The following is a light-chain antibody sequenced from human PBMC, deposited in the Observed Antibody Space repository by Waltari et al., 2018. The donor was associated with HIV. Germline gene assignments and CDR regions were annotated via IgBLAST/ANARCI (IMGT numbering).Light chain of an antibody. J-gene: IGLJ2*01. Sequence: QSALTQPPSASGSLGQSVTISCIVSSSEIGAYDPVSWFQQLPHNAPTRLLYEVTKRPSGVPDRFSGSRSGNTAFLTVSGLQPNDTAAYFCSSYGDNNWVLFGGGTNLTVL. V-gene: IGLV2-8*01. CDR1: SSEIGAYDP. CDR3: SSYGDNNWVL. CDR2: EVT.